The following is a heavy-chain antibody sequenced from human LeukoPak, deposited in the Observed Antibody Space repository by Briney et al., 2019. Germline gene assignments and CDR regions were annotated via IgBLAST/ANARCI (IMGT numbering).Heavy chain of an antibody. J-gene: IGHJ4*02. V-gene: IGHV4-4*02. Sequence: SETLSLTCAVSGGSISSSNWWSWVRQPPGKGLEWIGEIYHSGSTNYNPSLKSRVTISVDKSKNQFSLKLSSMTAADTAVYYCAKSPLRFLEWPLDYWGQGTLVTVSS. CDR2: IYHSGST. CDR3: AKSPLRFLEWPLDY. D-gene: IGHD3-3*01. CDR1: GGSISSSNW.